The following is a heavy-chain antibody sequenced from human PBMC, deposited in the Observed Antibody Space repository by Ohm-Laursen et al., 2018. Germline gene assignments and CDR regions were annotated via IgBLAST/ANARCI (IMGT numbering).Heavy chain of an antibody. CDR2: INHSGSN. J-gene: IGHJ2*01. CDR1: GGSFSGYY. CDR3: ARGRGDPVVTALPDWYFDL. D-gene: IGHD2-21*02. V-gene: IGHV4-34*01. Sequence: TLSLTCAVYGGSFSGYYWSWIRQPPGKGLEWIGEINHSGSNNYNPSLKSRVTISVDTSKNQFSLKLSSVTAADTAVYYCARGRGDPVVTALPDWYFDLWGRGTLVTVSS.